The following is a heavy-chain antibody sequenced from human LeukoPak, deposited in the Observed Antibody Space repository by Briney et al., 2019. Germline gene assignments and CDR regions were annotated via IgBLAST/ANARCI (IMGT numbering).Heavy chain of an antibody. J-gene: IGHJ6*04. CDR2: ISSSSSYI. CDR3: ARGDLYGMDV. V-gene: IGHV3-21*01. CDR1: GFTFSRYR. Sequence: GGSVRLSCAACGFTFSRYRMNWVRQARGRGLEWVSSISSSSSYIYYADSVKGRFTISRDNAKNSLYLQMTSLRAEDTAVYYCARGDLYGMDVWGKGTTVAVSS.